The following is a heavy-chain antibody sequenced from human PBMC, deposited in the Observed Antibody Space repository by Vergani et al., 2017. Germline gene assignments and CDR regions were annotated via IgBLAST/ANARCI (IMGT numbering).Heavy chain of an antibody. CDR3: AKVGRSEVAGTFGAFDI. Sequence: EVQLLESGGDLVQSGGSLRISCAASGFSFKDYAMSWVRQAPGKGLEWVSGISGTGGFTYYADSVKGRFTISRDNSKNTLFLHMNSLRPEDTAVYYCAKVGRSEVAGTFGAFDIWGQGTMVTVSS. CDR2: ISGTGGFT. V-gene: IGHV3-23*01. J-gene: IGHJ3*02. D-gene: IGHD6-19*01. CDR1: GFSFKDYA.